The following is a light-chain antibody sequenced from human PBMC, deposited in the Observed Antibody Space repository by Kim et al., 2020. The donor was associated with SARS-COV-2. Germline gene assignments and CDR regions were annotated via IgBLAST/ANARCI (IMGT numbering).Light chain of an antibody. CDR1: SGINVGTSR. J-gene: IGLJ3*02. CDR3: MIWHSSAWV. V-gene: IGLV5-45*02. CDR2: YKSDSDK. Sequence: LTCTLRSGINVGTSRIYWYQQKPGSPPQYLLRYKSDSDKQQGSGVPSRFSGSKDASANAGILLISGLQSEDEADYYCMIWHSSAWVFGGGTQLTVL.